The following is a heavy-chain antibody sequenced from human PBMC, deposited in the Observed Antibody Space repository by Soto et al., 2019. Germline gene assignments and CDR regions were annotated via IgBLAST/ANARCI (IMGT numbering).Heavy chain of an antibody. CDR3: ASKSNVDTAMENYYYYGMDA. Sequence: QVQLVQSGAEVKKPGASVKVSCKASGYTFTSYYMHWVRQAPGQGLEWMGIINPSGGSTSYAKKFQGRVTLPMGTSTSTSYMELSRLRSEDTAMYYCASKSNVDTAMENYYYYGMDAWGQGTTVTFSS. CDR2: INPSGGST. D-gene: IGHD5-18*01. V-gene: IGHV1-46*01. CDR1: GYTFTSYY. J-gene: IGHJ6*02.